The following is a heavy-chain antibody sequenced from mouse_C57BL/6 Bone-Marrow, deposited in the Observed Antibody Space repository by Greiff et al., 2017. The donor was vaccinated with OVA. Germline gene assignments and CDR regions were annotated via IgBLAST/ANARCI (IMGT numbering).Heavy chain of an antibody. CDR3: TLLMAGYLDV. J-gene: IGHJ1*03. CDR2: IRNKANNHAT. V-gene: IGHV6-6*01. D-gene: IGHD1-1*01. CDR1: GFTFSDAW. Sequence: EVKVEESGGGLVQPGGSMKLSCAASGFTFSDAWMDWVRQSPEKGLEWVAEIRNKANNHATYYAESVKGRFTISRYESKSSVYLQMNSLRAEDTGIDYCTLLMAGYLDVWGTGTTVTVSS.